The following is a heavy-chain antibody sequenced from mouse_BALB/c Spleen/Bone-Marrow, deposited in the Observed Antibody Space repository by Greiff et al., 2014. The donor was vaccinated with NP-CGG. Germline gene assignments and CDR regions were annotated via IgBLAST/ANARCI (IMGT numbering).Heavy chain of an antibody. CDR2: IWAGGST. D-gene: IGHD2-4*01. CDR3: ARDPIYYDYDWYFDV. CDR1: GFSLTSYG. J-gene: IGHJ1*01. V-gene: IGHV2-9*02. Sequence: QVQLKQSGPGLVAPSQSLSITCTVSGFSLTSYGVHWVRQPPGKGLEWLGVIWAGGSTNYNAALMSRLSISKDNSKSQVFLKMNSLQTGDTAMYYCARDPIYYDYDWYFDVWGAGTTVTVSS.